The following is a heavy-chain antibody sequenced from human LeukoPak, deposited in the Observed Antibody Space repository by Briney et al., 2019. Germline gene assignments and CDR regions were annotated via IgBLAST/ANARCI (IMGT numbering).Heavy chain of an antibody. V-gene: IGHV4-59*01. CDR3: ARDCSSTSCYGRYFDY. CDR2: IYYSGST. D-gene: IGHD2-2*01. Sequence: SETLSLTCTVSGGSISSYYWSWIRQPPGKGLEWIEYIYYSGSTNYNPSLKSRVTISVDTSKNQFSLKLSSVTAADTAVYYCARDCSSTSCYGRYFDYWGQGTLVTVSS. CDR1: GGSISSYY. J-gene: IGHJ4*02.